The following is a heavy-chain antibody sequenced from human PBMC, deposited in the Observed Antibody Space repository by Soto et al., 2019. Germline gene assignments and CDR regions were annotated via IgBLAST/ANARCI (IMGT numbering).Heavy chain of an antibody. J-gene: IGHJ4*02. Sequence: QVQLVESGGGVVQPGRSLRLSCAASGFTFSSYGMHWVRQAPGKGLEWVAVISYDGSNKYYADSVKGRFTISRDNSKNTRYLQMNSLRAEDTAVYYWAKEEWELSIDYWGQGTLVTVSS. CDR1: GFTFSSYG. V-gene: IGHV3-30*18. CDR2: ISYDGSNK. CDR3: AKEEWELSIDY. D-gene: IGHD1-26*01.